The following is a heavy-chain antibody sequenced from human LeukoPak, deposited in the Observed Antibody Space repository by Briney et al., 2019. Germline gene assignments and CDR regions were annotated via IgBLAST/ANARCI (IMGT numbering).Heavy chain of an antibody. V-gene: IGHV1-24*01. CDR2: FDPEDGET. J-gene: IGHJ6*02. Sequence: ASVKVSCKVSGYTLTELSMHWVRQAPGKGLEWMGGFDPEDGETIYAQKFQGRVTMTEDTSTDTAYMELSSLRSEDTAVYYCATLTPDYYGSGSYFLVDVWGQGTTVTVSS. CDR3: ATLTPDYYGSGSYFLVDV. D-gene: IGHD3-10*01. CDR1: GYTLTELS.